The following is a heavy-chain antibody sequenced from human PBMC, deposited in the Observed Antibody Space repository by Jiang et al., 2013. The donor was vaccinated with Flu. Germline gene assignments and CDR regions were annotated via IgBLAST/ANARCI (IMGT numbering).Heavy chain of an antibody. J-gene: IGHJ4*02. CDR2: IYYSGST. CDR1: GGSISSSSYY. CDR3: ARDGAAVAGSMSPXY. V-gene: IGHV4-39*07. D-gene: IGHD6-19*01. Sequence: GSGLVKPSETLSLTCTVSGGSISSSSYYWGWIRQPPGKGLEWIGSIYYSGSTYYNPSLKSRVTISVDTSKNQFSLKLSSVTAADTAVYYCARDGAAVAGSMSPXYWGQGTLVTVSS.